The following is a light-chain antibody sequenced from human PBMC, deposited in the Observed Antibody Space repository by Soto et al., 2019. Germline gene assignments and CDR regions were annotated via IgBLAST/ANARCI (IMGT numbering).Light chain of an antibody. CDR1: SSNIGRNT. V-gene: IGLV1-44*01. J-gene: IGLJ3*02. Sequence: QSVLTQPPSASGTPGQRVSISCSGSSSNIGRNTVNWYQQLPGTAPKLLMYSSNQRPSGVPDRFSGSKSGTSGSLAISGLQSEDEADYYWAAWDDSLTAWVFGGGTKVTVL. CDR3: AAWDDSLTAWV. CDR2: SSN.